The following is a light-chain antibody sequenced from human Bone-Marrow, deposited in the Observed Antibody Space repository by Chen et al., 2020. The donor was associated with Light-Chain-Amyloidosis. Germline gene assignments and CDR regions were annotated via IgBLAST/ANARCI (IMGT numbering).Light chain of an antibody. V-gene: IGKV3-20*01. CDR1: QTISSNY. Sequence: EIVLTQSPGTLSLSPGEGANLSCRASQTISSNYLTWYQQKFGKAPRLLIYGSSSRATGIPDRVTGRGSGTDFTLTINRLEPEDFAMYYCQQYGTTPLTFGGGTKVEIK. CDR2: GSS. J-gene: IGKJ4*01. CDR3: QQYGTTPLT.